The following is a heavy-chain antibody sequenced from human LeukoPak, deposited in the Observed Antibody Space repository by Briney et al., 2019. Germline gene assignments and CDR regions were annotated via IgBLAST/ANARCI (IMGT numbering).Heavy chain of an antibody. J-gene: IGHJ4*02. CDR1: GFTFSSYW. CDR3: ARAGGSSWSDY. V-gene: IGHV3-7*01. CDR2: IKQDGSEK. D-gene: IGHD6-13*01. Sequence: PGGSLRLSCSASGFTFSSYWMSWVRQAPGKGLEWVANIKQDGSEKYYVDSVKGRFTISRDNAKNSLYLQMNSLRAEDTAVYYCARAGGSSWSDYWGPGTLVTVSS.